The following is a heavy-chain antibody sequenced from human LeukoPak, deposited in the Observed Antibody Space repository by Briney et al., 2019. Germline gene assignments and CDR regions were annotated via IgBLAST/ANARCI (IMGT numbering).Heavy chain of an antibody. CDR2: IYYSGST. Sequence: SETLSLTCTVSGGSISSYYWSWTRQPPGKGLEWIGYIYYSGSTNYNPSLKSRVTISVDTSNSQFSLKLSSVTAADTAVYYCARHGTPGTNLNWFDPWGQGTLVTVAS. J-gene: IGHJ5*02. V-gene: IGHV4-59*01. D-gene: IGHD1-1*01. CDR3: ARHGTPGTNLNWFDP. CDR1: GGSISSYY.